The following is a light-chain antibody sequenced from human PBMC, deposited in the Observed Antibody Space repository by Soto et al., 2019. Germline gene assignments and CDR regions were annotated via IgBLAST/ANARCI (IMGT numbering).Light chain of an antibody. V-gene: IGKV2-28*01. Sequence: DIVMTQSPLSLPVTPGEPASISCRSSQSLLHSNGYNYLDWYLQKPGQSPQLLIYLGSNRVSGVPDRFSGSGSGTDFTLKSSRVEAEDVGVYYCMQALQTRLTFGGGTKVEIK. J-gene: IGKJ4*01. CDR1: QSLLHSNGYNY. CDR2: LGS. CDR3: MQALQTRLT.